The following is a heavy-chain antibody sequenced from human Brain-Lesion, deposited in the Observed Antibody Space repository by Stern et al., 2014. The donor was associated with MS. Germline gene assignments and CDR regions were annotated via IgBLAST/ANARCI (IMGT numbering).Heavy chain of an antibody. J-gene: IGHJ5*02. CDR1: GFTFGSCA. CDR3: AKDRQYLTYFFDH. V-gene: IGHV3-30*18. CDR2: VSSAGSNK. D-gene: IGHD2/OR15-2a*01. Sequence: VQLVESGGGVVQPGRPLRLSCVASGFTFGSCAMHWVRQAPGKGLEWVAGVSSAGSNKYYADSVKGRFTISRDNSQNTLSMPLSSLRPEDTAVYYCAKDRQYLTYFFDHWGQGSLVTVSS.